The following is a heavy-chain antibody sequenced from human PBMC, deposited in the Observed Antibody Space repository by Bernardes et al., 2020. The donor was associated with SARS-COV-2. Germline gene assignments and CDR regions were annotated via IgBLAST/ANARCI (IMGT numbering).Heavy chain of an antibody. CDR2: INPDSGGT. V-gene: IGHV1-2*02. Sequence: ASVKVSCKASGYIFTGYYMHWVRQAPGQGLEWMGWINPDSGGTKYAQNFQGRVTFTRDTSSSTAYMDLRSLRSDDTAVYYCAPTARGVTFGMDVWGQGTTITVS. J-gene: IGHJ6*02. CDR3: APTARGVTFGMDV. CDR1: GYIFTGYY. D-gene: IGHD3-10*01.